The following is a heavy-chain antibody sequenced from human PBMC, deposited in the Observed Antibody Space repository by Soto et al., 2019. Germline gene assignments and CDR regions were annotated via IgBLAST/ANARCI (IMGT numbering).Heavy chain of an antibody. V-gene: IGHV1-46*01. CDR2: VNPSGGST. CDR1: GYIFTAYS. CDR3: AREENCSDGVCYSEYFQR. D-gene: IGHD2-15*01. J-gene: IGHJ1*01. Sequence: QVQLVQSGAEVKKPGASVKVSCKASGYIFTAYSMHWVRQAPAQGLEWMGVVNPSGGSTNYAQKFRGRITMTRDTSTSTVYMDLSSLTSEDTAVYYCAREENCSDGVCYSEYFQRWGQGTLVTVSS.